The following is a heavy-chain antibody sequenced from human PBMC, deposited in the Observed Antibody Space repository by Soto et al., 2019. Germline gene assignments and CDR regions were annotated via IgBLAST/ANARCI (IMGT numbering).Heavy chain of an antibody. CDR2: IGAYNGNT. D-gene: IGHD2-2*01. CDR1: GYPFTSYG. V-gene: IGHV1-18*01. Sequence: ASVKVSCKASGYPFTSYGISWERQAPGHGLERMGWIGAYNGNTNYAQKLQGRVTMTTDTHTSTAYMELRSLRSDDTAVYYCARANTXCSSTRCYYHGFDPRGQGTLVTVSS. CDR3: ARANTXCSSTRCYYHGFDP. J-gene: IGHJ5*02.